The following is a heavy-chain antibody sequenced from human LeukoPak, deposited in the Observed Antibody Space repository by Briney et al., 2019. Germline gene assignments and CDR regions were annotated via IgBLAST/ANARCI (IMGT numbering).Heavy chain of an antibody. CDR1: GDSVSSNSVS. CDR3: ARSGPLIDY. J-gene: IGHJ4*02. CDR2: IYYRSKWYN. V-gene: IGHV6-1*01. D-gene: IGHD6-25*01. Sequence: SQTLSLTCAISGDSVSSNSVSWNWLRQSPSRGLEGLGRIYYRSKWYNDYAVSVKSRISINPDTSKNQFSLQLNSVTPEDTAVYYCARSGPLIDYWGEGTLVTVSS.